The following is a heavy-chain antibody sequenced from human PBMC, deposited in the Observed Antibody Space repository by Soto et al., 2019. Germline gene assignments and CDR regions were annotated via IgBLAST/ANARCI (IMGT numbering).Heavy chain of an antibody. CDR1: GYTFTSYA. V-gene: IGHV1-3*05. Sequence: QVQLVQSGAEEKKPGASVKVSCKASGYTFTSYAMHWVRQAPGQRLEWMGWINAGNGNTKYSQKFQGRVTITRDTSASTAYMELSSLRSEDTAVYYCSIGYDFWGGMDVWGQGTTVTVSS. J-gene: IGHJ6*02. D-gene: IGHD3-3*01. CDR2: INAGNGNT. CDR3: SIGYDFWGGMDV.